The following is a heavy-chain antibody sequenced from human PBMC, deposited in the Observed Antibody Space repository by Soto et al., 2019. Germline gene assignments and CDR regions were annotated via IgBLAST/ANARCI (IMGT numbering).Heavy chain of an antibody. CDR1: GYTFTSYG. V-gene: IGHV1-18*01. D-gene: IGHD3-3*01. CDR2: ISAYNGNT. CDR3: ARTAAPYGFWSGYYQN. Sequence: ALVKVSCKASGYTFTSYGISWVRQAPGQGLEWMGWISAYNGNTNYAQKLQGRVTMTTDTSTSTAYMELRSLRSDDAAVYYCARTAAPYGFWSGYYQNLGQGTLVTVSS. J-gene: IGHJ4*02.